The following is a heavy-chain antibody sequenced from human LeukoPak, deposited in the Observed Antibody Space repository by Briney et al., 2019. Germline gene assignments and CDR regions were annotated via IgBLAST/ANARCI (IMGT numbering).Heavy chain of an antibody. CDR1: GFTFSSYS. V-gene: IGHV3-21*01. Sequence: GGSLRLSCAASGFTFSSYSMNWVRRAPGKGLEWVSSISSSSSYIYYADSVKGRFTISRDNAKNSLYLQMNSLRAEDTAVYYCARDAARYYDFWSGPLGYWGQGTLATVSS. CDR2: ISSSSSYI. J-gene: IGHJ4*02. CDR3: ARDAARYYDFWSGPLGY. D-gene: IGHD3-3*01.